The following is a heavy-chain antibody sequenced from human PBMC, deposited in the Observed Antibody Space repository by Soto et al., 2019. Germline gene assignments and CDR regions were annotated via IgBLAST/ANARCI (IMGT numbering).Heavy chain of an antibody. CDR2: INHSGST. V-gene: IGHV4-34*01. Sequence: SETLSLTCAVYGGSFSGYYWSWIRQPPGKGLEWIGEINHSGSTNYNPSLKSRVTISVDTSKNQFSLKMSSVTAADTAVYYCARLATRYYFDYWGQGTLVIVSS. D-gene: IGHD1-1*01. CDR3: ARLATRYYFDY. CDR1: GGSFSGYY. J-gene: IGHJ4*02.